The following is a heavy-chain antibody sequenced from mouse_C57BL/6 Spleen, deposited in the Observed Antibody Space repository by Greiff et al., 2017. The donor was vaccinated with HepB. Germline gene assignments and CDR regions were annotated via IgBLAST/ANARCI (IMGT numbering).Heavy chain of an antibody. CDR2: IDPSDSET. CDR3: ARKGLLYAMDY. Sequence: QVQLQQPGAELVRPGSSVKLSCKASGYTFTSYWMHWVKQRPIQGLEWIGNIDPSDSETHYNQKFKDKATLTVDKSSCTAYMQLSSLTSEDSAVYYCARKGLLYAMDYWGQGTSVTVSS. CDR1: GYTFTSYW. J-gene: IGHJ4*01. D-gene: IGHD3-1*01. V-gene: IGHV1-52*01.